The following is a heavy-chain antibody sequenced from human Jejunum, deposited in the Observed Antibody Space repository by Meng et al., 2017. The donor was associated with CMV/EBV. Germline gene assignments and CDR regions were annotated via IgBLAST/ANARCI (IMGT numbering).Heavy chain of an antibody. Sequence: TFHDYGIHWVRQAPGKGLELFTFMRSDGTTQYYAGSVKSRSTISRDSSKNTLYLQINSLRTEDTAVYYCAKGLSGRPNYYYYAMDVWGQGTTVTVSS. D-gene: IGHD3-3*01. CDR3: AKGLSGRPNYYYYAMDV. CDR2: MRSDGTTQ. CDR1: TFHDYG. V-gene: IGHV3-30*02. J-gene: IGHJ6*02.